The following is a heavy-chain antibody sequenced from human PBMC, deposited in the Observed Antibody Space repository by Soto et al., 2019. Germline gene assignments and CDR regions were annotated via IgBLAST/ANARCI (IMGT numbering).Heavy chain of an antibody. V-gene: IGHV4-39*01. J-gene: IGHJ5*02. CDR1: VGSVSSSNSY. CDR3: SRRVLGGATVNWFDP. Sequence: WETLSLICTVCVGSVSSSNSYWGWIRQPPGKGLEWIRSIYYSGRTYYNPPLESRATISVDTSKNQFSLKLSSVTAADTAVYYCSRRVLGGATVNWFDPWGQGTLVTV. D-gene: IGHD1-26*01. CDR2: IYYSGRT.